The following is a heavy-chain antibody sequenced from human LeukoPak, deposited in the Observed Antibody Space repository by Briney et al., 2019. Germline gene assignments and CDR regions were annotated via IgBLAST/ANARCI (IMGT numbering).Heavy chain of an antibody. J-gene: IGHJ4*02. V-gene: IGHV1-46*01. CDR2: INPSGGST. D-gene: IGHD3-22*01. CDR3: AGAYDYYVSSSSEPYYFDY. Sequence: ASVKVSCKASGYTLTRYYMHWVRQAPGQGLEWMGIINPSGGSTTYAQKFQGRVTMTRDTSTSTVYMELSSLRSEDTAVYYVAGAYDYYVSSSSEPYYFDYWGQGTLVTVSS. CDR1: GYTLTRYY.